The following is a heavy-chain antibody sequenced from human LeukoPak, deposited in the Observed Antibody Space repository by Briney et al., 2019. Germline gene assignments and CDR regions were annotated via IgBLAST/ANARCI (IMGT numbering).Heavy chain of an antibody. Sequence: VASVKVSCKSSGYTFTCYVINEVRQPGAQEGAWMGWMNPNSGNTGYAQKFQGRVTITRNTSISTAYMELSSLRSEDTAVYYCARVGRDGYNYYFDYWGQGTLVTVSS. J-gene: IGHJ4*02. CDR1: GYTFTCYV. V-gene: IGHV1-8*03. D-gene: IGHD5-24*01. CDR3: ARVGRDGYNYYFDY. CDR2: MNPNSGNT.